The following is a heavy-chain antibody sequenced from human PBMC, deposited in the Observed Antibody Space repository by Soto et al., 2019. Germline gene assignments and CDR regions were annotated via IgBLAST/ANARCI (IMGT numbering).Heavy chain of an antibody. Sequence: PGGSLRLSCTVSGVTFSNYAMNWVRQAPGKGLERVSSLSGSGGTTYYADPVKGRFIISRDNSKNTLYLLMNSLGAEDTALYYCAKQRADYGSGADTFYFDSWGQGALVTVSS. CDR3: AKQRADYGSGADTFYFDS. CDR1: GVTFSNYA. V-gene: IGHV3-23*01. CDR2: LSGSGGTT. J-gene: IGHJ4*02. D-gene: IGHD3-10*01.